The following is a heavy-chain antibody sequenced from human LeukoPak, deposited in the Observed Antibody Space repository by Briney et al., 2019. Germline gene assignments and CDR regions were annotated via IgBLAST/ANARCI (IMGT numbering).Heavy chain of an antibody. CDR3: ARESPSSGWYRGTDAFDI. V-gene: IGHV6-1*01. CDR2: TYYRSKWYN. J-gene: IGHJ3*02. Sequence: SQTLSLTCAISGDSVSSNSAAWNWIRQSPSRGLEWLGRTYYRSKWYNDYAVSVKSRITINPDTSKNQFSLQLNSVTPEDTAVYYCARESPSSGWYRGTDAFDIWGQGTMVTVSS. CDR1: GDSVSSNSAA. D-gene: IGHD6-19*01.